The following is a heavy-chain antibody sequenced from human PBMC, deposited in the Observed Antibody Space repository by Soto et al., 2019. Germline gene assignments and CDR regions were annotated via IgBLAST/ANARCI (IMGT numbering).Heavy chain of an antibody. CDR1: GGSFGEYY. Sequence: PSETLSLTCAVYGGSFGEYYRSWIRQPPGRGLEWLGEINHSGNTNYNPSLKSRGTISVDTSRNHFSLKVNSVTAADTAVYYCATDRGNYWGQGTLVTVSS. CDR3: ATDRGNY. J-gene: IGHJ4*02. V-gene: IGHV4-34*01. CDR2: INHSGNT.